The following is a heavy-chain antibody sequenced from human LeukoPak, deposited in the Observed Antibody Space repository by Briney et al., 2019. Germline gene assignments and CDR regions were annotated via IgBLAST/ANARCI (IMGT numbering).Heavy chain of an antibody. J-gene: IGHJ4*02. V-gene: IGHV3-23*01. CDR2: ISGSGAST. CDR3: AKGSSWSSGWEGDLYYFDY. D-gene: IGHD6-19*01. CDR1: GFTFSNYA. Sequence: GGSLRLSCAASGFTFSNYAMSWVRQAPGKGLEWVSGISGSGASTYYADSVKGRFTISRDNSKNTLNLQMNSLRAEDTAVYYCAKGSSWSSGWEGDLYYFDYWGQGTLVTVSS.